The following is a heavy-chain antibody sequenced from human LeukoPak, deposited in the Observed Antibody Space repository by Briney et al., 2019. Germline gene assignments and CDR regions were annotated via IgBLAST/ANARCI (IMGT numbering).Heavy chain of an antibody. CDR1: GYTFTSYG. CDR3: ARAPSTMIVVVNYGMDV. Sequence: GASVKVSCKASGYTFTSYGISWVRQAPGQGLEWMGWISAYNGNTNYAQKLQGRVIMTTDTSTSTAYMELRSLRSDDTAVYYCARAPSTMIVVVNYGMDVWGQGTTVTVSS. CDR2: ISAYNGNT. D-gene: IGHD3-22*01. V-gene: IGHV1-18*01. J-gene: IGHJ6*02.